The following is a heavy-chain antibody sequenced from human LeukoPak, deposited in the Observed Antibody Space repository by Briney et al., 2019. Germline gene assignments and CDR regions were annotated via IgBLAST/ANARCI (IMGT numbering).Heavy chain of an antibody. J-gene: IGHJ6*02. D-gene: IGHD5-18*01. CDR3: ARDNTAINYYYYGMDV. CDR1: GGSISNYY. Sequence: KSSETLSLTCTVSGGSISNYYWTWIRQPPGKGLEWIGYIYSSGFTNYNPSLKSRVTISVDTSKNQFSLKLSSVTAADTAVYYCARDNTAINYYYYGMDVWGQGTTVTVSS. V-gene: IGHV4-59*01. CDR2: IYSSGFT.